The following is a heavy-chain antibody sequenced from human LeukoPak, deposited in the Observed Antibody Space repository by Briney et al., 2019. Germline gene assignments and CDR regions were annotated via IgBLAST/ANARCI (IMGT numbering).Heavy chain of an antibody. V-gene: IGHV1-8*03. D-gene: IGHD1-20*01. CDR1: GYTFTSYD. CDR3: ARVSDNWNDVHYFDY. CDR2: MNPNSGNT. Sequence: RASVKVSCKASGYTFTSYDINWVRQATGQGLEWMGWMNPNSGNTGYAQKFQGRVTITRNTSISTAYMELSSLRSEDTAVYYCARVSDNWNDVHYFDYWGQGTLVTVSS. J-gene: IGHJ4*02.